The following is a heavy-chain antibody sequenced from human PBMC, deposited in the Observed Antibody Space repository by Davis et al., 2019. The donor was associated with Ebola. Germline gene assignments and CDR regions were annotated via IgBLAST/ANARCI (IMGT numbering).Heavy chain of an antibody. J-gene: IGHJ6*04. CDR1: GFTFSSYD. CDR2: IGTAGDS. D-gene: IGHD6-19*01. V-gene: IGHV3-13*01. CDR3: ARGRIPNAQWLNFGMDV. Sequence: GESLKISCAASGFTFSSYDIHWVRQATGKGLEWVSAIGTAGDSYYPGSVKGRFTISRENAKNSLYLQMNSLSDGDTAVYYCARGRIPNAQWLNFGMDVWGKGTTVTVSS.